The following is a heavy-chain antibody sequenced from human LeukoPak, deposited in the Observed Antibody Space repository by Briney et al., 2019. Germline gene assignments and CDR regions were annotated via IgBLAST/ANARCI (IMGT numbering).Heavy chain of an antibody. CDR3: ARDHRGEQQLA. Sequence: PGRSLRLSCAASGFTFSSYAMHWVHQAPGKGLEWVAVISYDGSNKYYADSVKGRFTISRDNSKNTLYLQMNSLRAEDTAVYYCARDHRGEQQLAWGQGTLVTVSS. CDR2: ISYDGSNK. J-gene: IGHJ5*02. D-gene: IGHD6-13*01. CDR1: GFTFSSYA. V-gene: IGHV3-30-3*01.